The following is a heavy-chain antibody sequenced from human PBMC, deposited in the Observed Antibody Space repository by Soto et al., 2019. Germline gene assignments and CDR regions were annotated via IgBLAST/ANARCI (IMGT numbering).Heavy chain of an antibody. CDR2: ISGHNGNT. Sequence: ASVKVSCKASGYTFTNHGISWVRQAPGQGLEWLGWISGHNGNTKYAQRLQSRVTMTTVTSTSTAYMELRSLKSDDTAVYYCARDLYPLAYYFDYWGQGTLVTVSS. V-gene: IGHV1-18*01. CDR1: GYTFTNHG. CDR3: ARDLYPLAYYFDY. J-gene: IGHJ4*02.